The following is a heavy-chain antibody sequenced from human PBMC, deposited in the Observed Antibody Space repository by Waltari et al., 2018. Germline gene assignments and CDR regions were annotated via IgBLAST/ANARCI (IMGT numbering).Heavy chain of an antibody. Sequence: QVQLVESGGGVVQPGRSLRLSCAASGFTVRSYGMHWVRQAPGKGLEWVAVTSDDGSNNYYADSVKGRFTISRDNSKSTLYLQMNSLRAEDTAVYFCAKGPHYLSSYGLYFFDDWGQGTLVTVSS. CDR2: TSDDGSNN. CDR3: AKGPHYLSSYGLYFFDD. J-gene: IGHJ4*02. D-gene: IGHD5-18*01. CDR1: GFTVRSYG. V-gene: IGHV3-30*18.